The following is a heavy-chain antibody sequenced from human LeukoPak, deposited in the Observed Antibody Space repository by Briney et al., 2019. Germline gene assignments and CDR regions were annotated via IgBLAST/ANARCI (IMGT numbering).Heavy chain of an antibody. D-gene: IGHD2-15*01. CDR2: IYTSGST. Sequence: PSETLSLTCTVSAGSISGYYWSWIRQPAGKGLEWIGRIYTSGSTNYNPSLKSRVTMSVDTSKNQFSLKLSSVTAADTAVYYCVKGYYSGGRCYSFDPWGQGTLVTVSS. CDR3: VKGYYSGGRCYSFDP. J-gene: IGHJ5*02. V-gene: IGHV4-4*07. CDR1: AGSISGYY.